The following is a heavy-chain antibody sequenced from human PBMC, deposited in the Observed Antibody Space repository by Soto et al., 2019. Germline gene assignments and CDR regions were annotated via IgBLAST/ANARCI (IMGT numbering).Heavy chain of an antibody. Sequence: ASVKVSCKASGYTFSGYYIHWLRQAPGQGLEWMGWINPNSGDTNYAQKFQGRVTVTRDTPTSTAYMELSRLTSDDTAVYYCARSLTEGYCTITGCYTRPLYGMDVWGQGTTVTVSS. CDR3: ARSLTEGYCTITGCYTRPLYGMDV. J-gene: IGHJ6*02. V-gene: IGHV1-2*02. CDR1: GYTFSGYY. CDR2: INPNSGDT. D-gene: IGHD2-2*02.